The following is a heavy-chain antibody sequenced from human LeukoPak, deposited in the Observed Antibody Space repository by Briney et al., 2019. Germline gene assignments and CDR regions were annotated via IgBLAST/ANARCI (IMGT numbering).Heavy chain of an antibody. D-gene: IGHD3-22*01. CDR2: INAGNGNT. V-gene: IGHV1-3*01. CDR3: ARALDYYDSSGYHDY. CDR1: GYTFTSYA. J-gene: IGHJ4*02. Sequence: ASVKVSCKASGYTFTSYAMHWVRQAPGQRLEWMGWINAGNGNTKYSQKFQGRVSITRDTSASTAYMELSSLRSEDTAVYYCARALDYYDSSGYHDYWGQGTLVTVSS.